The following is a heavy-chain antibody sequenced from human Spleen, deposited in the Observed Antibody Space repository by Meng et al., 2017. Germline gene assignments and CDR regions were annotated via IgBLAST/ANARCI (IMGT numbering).Heavy chain of an antibody. Sequence: GGSLRLSCAASGFTFDDYAMHWVRQAPGKGLEWVSGISWNSGSIGYVDSVRGRFTISRDNAKNSLYLQMNSLRTEDTAWYYCAKDSRSSSGWSDYWGQGTLVTVSS. V-gene: IGHV3-9*01. CDR2: ISWNSGSI. CDR3: AKDSRSSSGWSDY. J-gene: IGHJ4*02. D-gene: IGHD6-19*01. CDR1: GFTFDDYA.